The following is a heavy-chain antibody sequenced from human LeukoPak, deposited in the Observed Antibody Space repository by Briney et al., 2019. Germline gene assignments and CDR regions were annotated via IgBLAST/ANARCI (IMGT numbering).Heavy chain of an antibody. Sequence: ASVKVSCKASGYTFTSYAVTWVRQAPGQGLEWMGWINAANGDTNYAQKFQGRVTMTTDTSTSTAYMELRSLTSDDTAVYYCARGRFPGSGSYYNSFDYYGQGTLVTVSS. CDR1: GYTFTSYA. J-gene: IGHJ4*02. D-gene: IGHD3-10*01. CDR3: ARGRFPGSGSYYNSFDY. V-gene: IGHV1-18*01. CDR2: INAANGDT.